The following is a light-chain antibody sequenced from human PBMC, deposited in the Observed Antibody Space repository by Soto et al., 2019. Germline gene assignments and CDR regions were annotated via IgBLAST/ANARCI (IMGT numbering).Light chain of an antibody. CDR3: QQTYSALIT. J-gene: IGKJ5*01. CDR2: AAS. CDR1: QTINTY. Sequence: DIPMTQSPSSVSASVGDRVTITCRASQTINTYLNWYQQKPGKAPKLLIYAASTLQSGVPSRFSGSGAGTDFTLTISSLQPEDFATYYCQQTYSALITFGQGTRLEIK. V-gene: IGKV1-39*01.